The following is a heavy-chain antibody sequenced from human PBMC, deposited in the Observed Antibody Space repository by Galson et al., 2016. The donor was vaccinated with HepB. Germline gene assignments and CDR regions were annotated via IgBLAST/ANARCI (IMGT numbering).Heavy chain of an antibody. J-gene: IGHJ4*02. CDR1: GDSVSSNTNA. Sequence: CAISGDSVSSNTNAWNWLRQSPSRGLEWLGRIYYRSTWLEDYAPSLTGRISIDPDTSKNQFSLQLTSVTPEDTAVYYRALSLPSCRGGSCYGRWGQGTLVTVSS. CDR3: ALSLPSCRGGSCYGR. CDR2: IYYRSTWLE. D-gene: IGHD2-15*01. V-gene: IGHV6-1*01.